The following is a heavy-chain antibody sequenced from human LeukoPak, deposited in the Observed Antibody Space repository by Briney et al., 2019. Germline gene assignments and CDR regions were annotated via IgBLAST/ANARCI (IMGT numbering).Heavy chain of an antibody. V-gene: IGHV3-21*01. J-gene: IGHJ6*03. D-gene: IGHD6-13*01. CDR2: ISSSSSYI. CDR1: GFTFSSYS. CDR3: AIKDLRIAAAGRYYYYYYMDV. Sequence: GGSLRLSCAASGFTFSSYSMNCGRQAPGKGLEWGSSISSSSSYIYYADSVKGRFTISRDNAKNSLYLQMNSLRAEDTAVYYCAIKDLRIAAAGRYYYYYYMDVWGKGTTVTVSS.